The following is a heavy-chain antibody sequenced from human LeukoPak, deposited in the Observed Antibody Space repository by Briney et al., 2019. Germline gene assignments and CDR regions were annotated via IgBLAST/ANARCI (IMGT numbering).Heavy chain of an antibody. V-gene: IGHV4-59*08. J-gene: IGHJ4*02. D-gene: IGHD3-10*01. CDR1: GGSISSYY. CDR3: RMGRFGEEY. CDR2: IYYSGST. Sequence: SETLSLTCTVSGGSISSYYWSWIRQPPGKGLEWIGYIYYSGSTNYNPSLKSRVTISVDTSKNQFSLKLSSVTAADTAVYYCRMGRFGEEYWGQGTLVTVSS.